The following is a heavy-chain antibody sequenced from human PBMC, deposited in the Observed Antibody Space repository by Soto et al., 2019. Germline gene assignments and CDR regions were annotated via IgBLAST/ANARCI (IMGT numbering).Heavy chain of an antibody. CDR3: AKRSEVGSCTYVDY. Sequence: GSVRLSCEASGCTFRSYAMSWVRQAPGKGLEWVSAISGGGGATYYADSVKGRFTISRDNSKNTLYLQMDSLRAEDPALYYCAKRSEVGSCTYVDYWGQGTLVTVPS. CDR2: ISGGGGAT. V-gene: IGHV3-23*01. D-gene: IGHD3-10*01. CDR1: GCTFRSYA. J-gene: IGHJ4*02.